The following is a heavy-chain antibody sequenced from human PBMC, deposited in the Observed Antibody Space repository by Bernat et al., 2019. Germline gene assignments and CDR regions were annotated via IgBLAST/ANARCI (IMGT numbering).Heavy chain of an antibody. Sequence: QVQLQESGPGLVKPSETLSLTCTVSGGSISSYYWSWIRQPPGKGLEWIGYIYYSGSTNYNPSLKSRVTISVDTSKNQVSLKLSSVTAADTAVYYCARDLGPSYSSGWYGWFDPWGQGTLVTVSS. CDR3: ARDLGPSYSSGWYGWFDP. J-gene: IGHJ5*02. D-gene: IGHD6-19*01. CDR1: GGSISSYY. V-gene: IGHV4-59*01. CDR2: IYYSGST.